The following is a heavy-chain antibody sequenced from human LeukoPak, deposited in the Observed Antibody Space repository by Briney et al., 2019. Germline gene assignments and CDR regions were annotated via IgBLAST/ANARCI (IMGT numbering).Heavy chain of an antibody. J-gene: IGHJ1*01. D-gene: IGHD6-13*01. CDR3: ARHGLYSSSWYLPYFQH. Sequence: SETLSLTCTVSGGSISSSSYYWGWIRQPPGKGLEWIGSIYYSGSTYYNPSLKSRVAISVDTSKNQFPLKLSSVTAADTAVYYCARHGLYSSSWYLPYFQHWGQGTLVTVSS. V-gene: IGHV4-39*01. CDR2: IYYSGST. CDR1: GGSISSSSYY.